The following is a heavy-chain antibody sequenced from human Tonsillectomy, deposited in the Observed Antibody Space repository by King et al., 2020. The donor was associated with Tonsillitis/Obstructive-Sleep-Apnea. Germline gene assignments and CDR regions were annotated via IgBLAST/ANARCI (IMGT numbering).Heavy chain of an antibody. D-gene: IGHD3-9*01. CDR1: GFSFSSYT. CDR2: LSSSSGYI. CDR3: TRDRGILIGYYPFDC. J-gene: IGHJ4*02. V-gene: IGHV3-21*01. Sequence: VQLVESGGGLVKPGGSLRLSCAASGFSFSSYTMNWVRQAPGKGLEWVSSLSSSSGYIYYADSVKGRFTISRDNARNSLYLQMNSLRAEDTAVYYCTRDRGILIGYYPFDCWGQGTLVTVSS.